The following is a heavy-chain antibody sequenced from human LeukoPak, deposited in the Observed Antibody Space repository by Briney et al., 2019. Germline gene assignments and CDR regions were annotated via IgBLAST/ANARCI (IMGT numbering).Heavy chain of an antibody. CDR2: IKSKTDGGTT. D-gene: IGHD6-19*01. J-gene: IGHJ6*02. Sequence: GGSLRLSCAASGFTFSNAWMNWVRQAPGKGLEWVGRIKSKTDGGTTDYAAPVKGRFTISRDDSKNTLYLQMNSLKTEDTAVYYCSRCAMVQGIAVRPYYYYYYGMDVWGQGTTVAVSS. CDR1: GFTFSNAW. V-gene: IGHV3-15*07. CDR3: SRCAMVQGIAVRPYYYYYYGMDV.